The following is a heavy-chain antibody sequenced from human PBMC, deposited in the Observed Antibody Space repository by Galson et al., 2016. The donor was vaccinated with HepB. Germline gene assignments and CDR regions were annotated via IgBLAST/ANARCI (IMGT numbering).Heavy chain of an antibody. CDR3: ARDGQYLAPYSMDV. J-gene: IGHJ6*02. V-gene: IGHV3-33*01. D-gene: IGHD2-2*01. CDR1: GFTFTDFA. Sequence: SLRLSCAASGFTFTDFAIHWVRQAPGQGLEWLTQIWSDGRQRTFAGSVKGRFTFSRDNSKDTVYLQMHSLRVEDTAVYYGARDGQYLAPYSMDVWGQGPTVTVSS. CDR2: IWSDGRQR.